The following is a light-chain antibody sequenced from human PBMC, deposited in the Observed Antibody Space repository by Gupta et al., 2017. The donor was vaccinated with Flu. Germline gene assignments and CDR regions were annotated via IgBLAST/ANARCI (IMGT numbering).Light chain of an antibody. CDR1: SLRTAY. Sequence: QTIRTTCQGDSLRTAYATWYQQKPAQAPPVLIFVNNQRPSGIPDRFSGSTSGTTASPTTSXAXAEDEAXYFCCYGDKSGDFHYVFGTGTKLTVL. CDR2: VNN. J-gene: IGLJ1*01. CDR3: CYGDKSGDFHYV. V-gene: IGLV3-19*01.